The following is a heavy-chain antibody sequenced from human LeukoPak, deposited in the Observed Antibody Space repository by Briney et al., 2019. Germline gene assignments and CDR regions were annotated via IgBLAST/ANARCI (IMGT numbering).Heavy chain of an antibody. CDR1: GFTFSSYA. D-gene: IGHD3-10*01. CDR3: VKGFVQPPYYFEY. Sequence: GGSLRLSCAASGFTFSSYAMMWVRQSPEKGLEWVSSITGSGDGTYYADSVRGRITISRDNSKNTLYLQMNSLRAEDTAVYFCVKGFVQPPYYFEYWGQGTLVTVSS. J-gene: IGHJ4*02. CDR2: ITGSGDGT. V-gene: IGHV3-23*01.